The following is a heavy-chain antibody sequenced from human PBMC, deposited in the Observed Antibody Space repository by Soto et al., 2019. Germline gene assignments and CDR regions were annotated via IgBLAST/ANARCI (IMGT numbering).Heavy chain of an antibody. D-gene: IGHD6-19*01. Sequence: PSETLSLTCAVYGGSFSGYYWSWIRQRPGKGLEWIGEINHSGSTNYNPSLKSRVTISVDTSKNQFSLKLSSVTAADTAVYYCASLLKKLYSSGWYVPNWGQGTLVTVSS. CDR2: INHSGST. V-gene: IGHV4-34*01. CDR1: GGSFSGYY. CDR3: ASLLKKLYSSGWYVPN. J-gene: IGHJ4*02.